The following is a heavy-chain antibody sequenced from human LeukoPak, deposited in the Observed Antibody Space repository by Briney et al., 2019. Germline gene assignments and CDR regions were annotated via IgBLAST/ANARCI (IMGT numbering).Heavy chain of an antibody. CDR3: ARARKSPYFDY. J-gene: IGHJ4*02. V-gene: IGHV4-59*01. CDR1: GGSISSYY. Sequence: SETLSLTCTVSGGSISSYYWSWIRQPPGKGLEWIGYIYYSGSTNYNPSLKSRVTISVDTSKNQFSLKLSSVTAADTAVCYCARARKSPYFDYWGQGTLVTVSS. CDR2: IYYSGST.